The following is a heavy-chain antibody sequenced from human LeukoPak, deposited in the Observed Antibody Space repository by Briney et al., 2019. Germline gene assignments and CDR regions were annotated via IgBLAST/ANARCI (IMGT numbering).Heavy chain of an antibody. D-gene: IGHD5-18*01. CDR2: INGSGGST. J-gene: IGHJ4*02. Sequence: PGGSLRLSCAASGFTFSSYAMSWVRQAPGKGLEWVSAINGSGGSTYYADSVRGRFTTSRDNTKNTLYLQMSSLRAEATAVYYCAKVGGIRHQDTASPTLCCWGQRTPVSVCS. V-gene: IGHV3-23*01. CDR3: AKVGGIRHQDTASPTLCC. CDR1: GFTFSSYA.